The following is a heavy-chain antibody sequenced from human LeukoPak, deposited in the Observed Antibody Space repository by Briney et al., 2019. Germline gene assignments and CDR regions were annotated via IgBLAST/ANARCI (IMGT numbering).Heavy chain of an antibody. V-gene: IGHV3-23*01. D-gene: IGHD3-10*01. Sequence: GGSLRLSCAASGFTFSSYAMSWVRQAPGKGLEWVSAISGSGGSTYYADSEKGRFTISRDNSKNTLYLQMNSLRAEDTAVYYCAKAPMWFGELLVRDFDYWGQGTLVTVSS. CDR3: AKAPMWFGELLVRDFDY. CDR2: ISGSGGST. J-gene: IGHJ4*02. CDR1: GFTFSSYA.